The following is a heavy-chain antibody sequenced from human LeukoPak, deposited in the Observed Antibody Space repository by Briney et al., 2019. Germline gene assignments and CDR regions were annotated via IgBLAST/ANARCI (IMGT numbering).Heavy chain of an antibody. CDR3: ARVRLGRGLDY. D-gene: IGHD6-19*01. CDR1: GDSISSSY. J-gene: IGHJ4*02. Sequence: SETLSLTCTVSGDSISSSYWGWIRQPAGKGLEWIGRIHTSGSTYYSPSLKSRVTMSVDTSTNQFSLKLSSVTAADTAMYYCARVRLGRGLDYWGQGTLVTVSS. CDR2: IHTSGST. V-gene: IGHV4-4*07.